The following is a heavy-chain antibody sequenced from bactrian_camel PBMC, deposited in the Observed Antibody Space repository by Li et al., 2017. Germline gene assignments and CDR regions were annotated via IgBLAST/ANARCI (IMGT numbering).Heavy chain of an antibody. CDR3: AADSRRVMLTGAPRY. D-gene: IGHD7*01. V-gene: IGHV3S40*01. J-gene: IGHJ4*01. Sequence: DVQLVESGGGLVQPGGSLRLSCAASGFTFSTYDMSWVRQAPGKGLEWVSAINSGGGCTYYADSVKGRFTISRDNAKNTLYLQMNSLKPEDTAMYYCAADSRRVMLTGAPRYWGQGTQVTVS. CDR1: GFTFSTYD. CDR2: INSGGGCT.